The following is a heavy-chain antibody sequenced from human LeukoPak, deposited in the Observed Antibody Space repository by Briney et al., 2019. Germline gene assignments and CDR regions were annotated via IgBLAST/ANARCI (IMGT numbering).Heavy chain of an antibody. J-gene: IGHJ4*02. CDR3: AKDQSSGYVGY. Sequence: GGSLRLSCAASGFTFSSYGMSWVRQAPGKGQEWVSAISGSGGSTYYADSVKGRFTISRDNSKNTLYLQMNSLRAEDTAVYYCAKDQSSGYVGYWGQGTLVTVSS. CDR2: ISGSGGST. V-gene: IGHV3-23*01. CDR1: GFTFSSYG. D-gene: IGHD5-12*01.